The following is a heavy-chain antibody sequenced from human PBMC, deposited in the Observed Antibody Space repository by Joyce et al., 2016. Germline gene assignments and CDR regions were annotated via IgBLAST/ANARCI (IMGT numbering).Heavy chain of an antibody. D-gene: IGHD5-18*01. J-gene: IGHJ4*02. CDR1: GFTFYRYG. Sequence: CPAYGFTFYRYGMHWVRQAPGKGLEWVAVISYDGSKKYYGDSVKGRFTISRDNSKNTLYLQMNSLRAEDTAVYYCAKGRAYINGYDPEFDYWGQGTLVTVSS. CDR2: ISYDGSKK. V-gene: IGHV3-30*18. CDR3: AKGRAYINGYDPEFDY.